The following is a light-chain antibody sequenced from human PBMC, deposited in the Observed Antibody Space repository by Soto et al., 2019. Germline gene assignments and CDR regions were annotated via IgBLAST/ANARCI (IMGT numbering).Light chain of an antibody. V-gene: IGKV1-27*01. Sequence: DIQMTQSPSSLSASVGDRVTITCRASQGISNYLAWYQQKPGKVPKLLIYAASTLQSGVTSRFSGSGSGTNFTLTISSLQPEDVSTYYCQKYNSAPRTFGQGTKVEIK. CDR1: QGISNY. CDR3: QKYNSAPRT. CDR2: AAS. J-gene: IGKJ1*01.